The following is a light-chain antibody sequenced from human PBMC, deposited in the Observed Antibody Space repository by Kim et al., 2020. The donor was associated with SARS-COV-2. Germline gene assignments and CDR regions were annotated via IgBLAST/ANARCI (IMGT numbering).Light chain of an antibody. J-gene: IGLJ1*01. CDR2: TNN. V-gene: IGLV1-44*01. Sequence: ELTQPPSASGTPGQRVSISCSGSNSNIGTNTVNWYQQLPGTAPKLLMYTNNQRPSGVPYRFSGSKSDTSASLAISGLQSEDEADYYCASWDDSLNGYVFGTGTKVTVL. CDR1: NSNIGTNT. CDR3: ASWDDSLNGYV.